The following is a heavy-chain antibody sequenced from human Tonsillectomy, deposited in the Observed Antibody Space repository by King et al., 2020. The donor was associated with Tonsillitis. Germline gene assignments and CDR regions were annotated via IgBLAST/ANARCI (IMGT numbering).Heavy chain of an antibody. Sequence: QLQESGPGVVKPSETLSLTCTVSGGSISSSDPYWAWIRQPPGKGLEWIGYMYYKGTIFYNPSLKSRITISGGTSENRFSLKLRSVTAAATAVYFCARYVSGSFDYWGQGALVTVSS. J-gene: IGHJ4*02. D-gene: IGHD1-26*01. CDR3: ARYVSGSFDY. CDR1: GGSISSSDPY. CDR2: MYYKGTI. V-gene: IGHV4-39*01.